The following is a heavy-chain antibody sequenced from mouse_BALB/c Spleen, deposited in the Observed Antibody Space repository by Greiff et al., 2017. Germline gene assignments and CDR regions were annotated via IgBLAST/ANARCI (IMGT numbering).Heavy chain of an antibody. Sequence: EVKLVESGGDLVKPGGSLKLSCAASGFTFSSYGMSWVRQTPDKRLEWVATISSGGSYTYYPDSVKGRFTISRDNAKNTLYLQMSSLKSEDTAMYYCARRENGNYPFAYWGQGTLVTVSA. V-gene: IGHV5-6*01. J-gene: IGHJ3*01. CDR3: ARRENGNYPFAY. CDR2: ISSGGSYT. D-gene: IGHD2-1*01. CDR1: GFTFSSYG.